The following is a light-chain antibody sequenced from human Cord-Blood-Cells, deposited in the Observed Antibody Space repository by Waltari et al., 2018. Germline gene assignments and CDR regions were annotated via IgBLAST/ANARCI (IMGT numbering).Light chain of an antibody. V-gene: IGLV2-23*01. CDR3: CSYAGSNVV. Sequence: QSALTPPASVSGSPGQSITISCTGPRRDVGSYNLVSWCQQHPGKDPRLMIYEGSKRPSGVSNRFSGSKSGNTASLTISGLQAEGEAYYYCCSYAGSNVVFGGGTKLTGL. CDR2: EGS. J-gene: IGLJ2*01. CDR1: RRDVGSYNL.